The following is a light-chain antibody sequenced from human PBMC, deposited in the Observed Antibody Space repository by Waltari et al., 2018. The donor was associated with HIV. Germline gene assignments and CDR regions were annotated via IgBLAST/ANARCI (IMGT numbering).Light chain of an antibody. V-gene: IGLV2-14*03. J-gene: IGLJ3*02. CDR2: DVS. CDR3: NSFTTGTTWV. CDR1: SSDVGLYNY. Sequence: QSALTQPASVSGSPGQSITISCTGTSSDVGLYNYVSWYQHHPGKAPKFMIYDVSKRPSGVSNRFSGSKSGNTASLTISGLQAEDEADYHCNSFTTGTTWVFGGGTKLTVL.